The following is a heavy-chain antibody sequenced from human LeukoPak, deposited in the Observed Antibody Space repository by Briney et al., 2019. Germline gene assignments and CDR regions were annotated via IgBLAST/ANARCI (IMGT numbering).Heavy chain of an antibody. CDR1: GGSISSYY. D-gene: IGHD3-10*01. V-gene: IGHV4-59*01. Sequence: PSETLSLTCTVSGGSISSYYWSWIRQPPGKGLEWIGYIYYSGSTNCNPSLKSRVTISVDTSKNQFSLKLSSVTAADTAVYYCARDRDYMDVWGKGTTVTVSS. J-gene: IGHJ6*03. CDR3: ARDRDYMDV. CDR2: IYYSGST.